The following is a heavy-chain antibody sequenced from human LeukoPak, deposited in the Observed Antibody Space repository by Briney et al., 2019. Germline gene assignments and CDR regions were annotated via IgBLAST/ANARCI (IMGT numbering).Heavy chain of an antibody. CDR3: ARDYGDYDYYYYHMDV. CDR2: INPNSGGT. V-gene: IGHV1-2*06. D-gene: IGHD4-17*01. Sequence: GASVKVSCKASGYTFTGYYMHWVRQAPGQGLEWMGRINPNSGGTNYAQKFQGRVTMTRDTSISIAYMELSRLRSDDTAVYYCARDYGDYDYYYYHMDVWGKGTTVTVSS. CDR1: GYTFTGYY. J-gene: IGHJ6*03.